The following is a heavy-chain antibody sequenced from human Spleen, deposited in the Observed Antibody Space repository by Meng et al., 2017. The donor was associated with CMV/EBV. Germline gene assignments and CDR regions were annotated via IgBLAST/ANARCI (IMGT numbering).Heavy chain of an antibody. Sequence: SGFSFSSYSMIWVRQAPGKGLEWVSSIAPSTTYIYYGDSVRGRFTISRDNAKKSLYLQMNSLRGEDTAVYYCARARGGAAVFYNFDCWGQGTLVTVSP. CDR1: GFSFSSYS. V-gene: IGHV3-21*01. D-gene: IGHD6-13*01. CDR2: IAPSTTYI. J-gene: IGHJ4*02. CDR3: ARARGGAAVFYNFDC.